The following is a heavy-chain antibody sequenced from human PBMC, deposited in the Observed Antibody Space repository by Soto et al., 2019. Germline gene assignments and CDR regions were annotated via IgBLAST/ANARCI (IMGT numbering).Heavy chain of an antibody. CDR1: GGSISSGNW. Sequence: PSETLSLTCAVSGGSISSGNWWSWVRQPPGKGLEWIGEIYHSGSTNYNPSLKSRVTISVDKSNNQFSLKLSSVTAADTAVYYCARGADLGSGSYPLHWGQGTLVTVSS. V-gene: IGHV4-4*02. J-gene: IGHJ4*02. CDR3: ARGADLGSGSYPLH. D-gene: IGHD3-10*01. CDR2: IYHSGST.